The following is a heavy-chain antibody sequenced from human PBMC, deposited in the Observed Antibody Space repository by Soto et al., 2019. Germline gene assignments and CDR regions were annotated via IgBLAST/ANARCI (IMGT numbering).Heavy chain of an antibody. D-gene: IGHD3-10*01. V-gene: IGHV1-69*13. CDR2: IIPMFPTT. J-gene: IGHJ4*02. CDR1: GGSFSRNA. CDR3: ARDGSSADYGD. Sequence: ASVKVSCKASGGSFSRNAIHWVRQAPGQGLEWMGGIIPMFPTTNYAQKFKGRVTITADESTTTAFMELRSLRSEDTAIYYCARDGSSADYGDWGQGTLVTVYS.